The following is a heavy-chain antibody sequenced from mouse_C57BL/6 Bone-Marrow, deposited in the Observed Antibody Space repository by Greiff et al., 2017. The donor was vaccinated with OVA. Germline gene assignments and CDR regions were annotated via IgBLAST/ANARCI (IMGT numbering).Heavy chain of an antibody. V-gene: IGHV1-69*01. J-gene: IGHJ2*01. CDR2: IDPSDSYT. CDR3: ARTLYYGSGDFDY. Sequence: QVHVKQPGAELVMPGASVKLSCKASGYTFTSYWMHWVKQRPGQGLEWIGEIDPSDSYTNYNQKFKGKSTLTVDKSSSTAYMQLSSLTSEDSAVYYCARTLYYGSGDFDYWGQGTTLTVSS. CDR1: GYTFTSYW. D-gene: IGHD1-1*01.